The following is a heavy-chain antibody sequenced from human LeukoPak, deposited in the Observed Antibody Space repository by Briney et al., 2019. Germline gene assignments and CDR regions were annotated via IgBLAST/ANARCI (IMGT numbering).Heavy chain of an antibody. Sequence: GGSLRLSCAASGFTFSSCGMHWVRQAPGKGLEWVAFIRSDGSIKYYADSVKGRFTIFRDNSKNTLYLQMSSLRPEDTAVYCCAKDLPAAYFDYWGQGTLVTVSS. V-gene: IGHV3-30*02. CDR1: GFTFSSCG. J-gene: IGHJ4*02. CDR3: AKDLPAAYFDY. D-gene: IGHD2-2*01. CDR2: IRSDGSIK.